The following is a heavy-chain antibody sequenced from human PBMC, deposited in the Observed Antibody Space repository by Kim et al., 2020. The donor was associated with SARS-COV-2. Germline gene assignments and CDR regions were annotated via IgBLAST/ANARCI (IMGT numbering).Heavy chain of an antibody. Sequence: VKVSCKASGGTFSSYAISWVRQAPGQGLEWMGRIIPILGIANYAQKFQGRVTITADKSTSTAYMELSSLRSEDTAVYYCARATFTDSSGSPVYDPWGQGTLVTVSS. CDR3: ARATFTDSSGSPVYDP. V-gene: IGHV1-69*10. CDR2: IIPILGIA. J-gene: IGHJ5*02. CDR1: GGTFSSYA. D-gene: IGHD3-22*01.